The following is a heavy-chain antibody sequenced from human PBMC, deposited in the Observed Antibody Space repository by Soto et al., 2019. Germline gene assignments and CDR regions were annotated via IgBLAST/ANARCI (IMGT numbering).Heavy chain of an antibody. CDR2: ISGSGGST. CDR3: AGGRRSSRPRPPPHNWFDP. D-gene: IGHD6-13*01. Sequence: GGSLRLSCAASGFTFSSYAMSWVRQAPGKGLEWVSAISGSGGSTYYADSVKGRFTISRDNSKNTLYLQMNSLRAEDTAVYYCAGGRRSSRPRPPPHNWFDPWGQGTLVTVSS. V-gene: IGHV3-23*01. CDR1: GFTFSSYA. J-gene: IGHJ5*02.